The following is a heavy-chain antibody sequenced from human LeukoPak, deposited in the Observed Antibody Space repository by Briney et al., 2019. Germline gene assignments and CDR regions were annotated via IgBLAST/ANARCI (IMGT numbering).Heavy chain of an antibody. CDR2: IIPVFATS. Sequence: ASVKVSCKASEGTLTSYAINWVRQAPGQGLEWMGSIIPVFATSNYAQRFQGRVTITADESTSTAYMELSRLTSEDTAVYYCARGILGFCTGDTCYDDAFDLWGRGTMVSVSA. V-gene: IGHV1-69*13. CDR1: EGTLTSYA. J-gene: IGHJ3*01. D-gene: IGHD2-8*02. CDR3: ARGILGFCTGDTCYDDAFDL.